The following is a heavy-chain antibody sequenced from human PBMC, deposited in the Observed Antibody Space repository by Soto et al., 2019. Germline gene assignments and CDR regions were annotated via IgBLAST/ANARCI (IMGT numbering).Heavy chain of an antibody. CDR2: IYYSGST. J-gene: IGHJ4*02. CDR1: GGSISSYY. CDR3: ARDIDY. V-gene: IGHV4-59*01. Sequence: PSETLSLTCTVSGGSISSYYWSWIRQPPGKGLEWIGYIYYSGSTNYNPSLKSRVTISVDTSKNQFSLKLSSVTAADTAVYYCARDIDYWGQGTLVTVS.